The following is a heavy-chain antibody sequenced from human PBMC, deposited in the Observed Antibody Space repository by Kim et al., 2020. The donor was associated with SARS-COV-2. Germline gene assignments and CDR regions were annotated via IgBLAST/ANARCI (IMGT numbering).Heavy chain of an antibody. D-gene: IGHD4-4*01. J-gene: IGHJ5*02. V-gene: IGHV4-31*02. CDR3: ARQGYSNYSGWFDP. Sequence: NPSLKSRVTISVDTSKNQFSLKLSSVTAADTAVYYCARQGYSNYSGWFDPWGQGTLVTVSS.